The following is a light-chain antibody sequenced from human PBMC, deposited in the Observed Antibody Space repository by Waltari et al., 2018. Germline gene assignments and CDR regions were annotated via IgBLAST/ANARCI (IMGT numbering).Light chain of an antibody. J-gene: IGKJ1*01. CDR3: QKYNNALLT. V-gene: IGKV1-27*01. CDR2: ASS. Sequence: IQMTQSPSSLSASVGDRVTITCRASQDIKNYLVWYQQKPGKVPKLLIFASSTLQSGFPSRFSGSGSETDITLTISSRQPEDVATYYCQKYNNALLTFGQGTKVEIK. CDR1: QDIKNY.